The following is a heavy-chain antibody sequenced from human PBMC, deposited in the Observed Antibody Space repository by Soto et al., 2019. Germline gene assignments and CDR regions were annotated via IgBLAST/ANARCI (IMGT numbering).Heavy chain of an antibody. Sequence: QPGGSLRLSCAASGFTFSSYGMHWVRQAPGKGLEWVAVISYDGSNKYYADSVKGRFTISRDNSKNTLYLQMNSLRAEDTAVYYCAKDEGEQWLVHWFDPWGQGTLVIVSS. CDR3: AKDEGEQWLVHWFDP. J-gene: IGHJ5*02. CDR2: ISYDGSNK. V-gene: IGHV3-30*18. CDR1: GFTFSSYG. D-gene: IGHD6-19*01.